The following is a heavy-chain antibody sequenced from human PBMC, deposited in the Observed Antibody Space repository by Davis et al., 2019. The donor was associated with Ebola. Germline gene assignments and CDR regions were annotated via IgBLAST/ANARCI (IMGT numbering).Heavy chain of an antibody. CDR3: ARDLYLGSWNYYVMDV. CDR1: GFTFNDHY. D-gene: IGHD2-2*02. Sequence: GGSLRLSCAASGFTFNDHYMSWIRQAPGKGLEWVSYISSSSGTIYYADSVKGRFTSSRDNAKNSLYLQMNSLRAEVTAVYYCARDLYLGSWNYYVMDVWGQ. CDR2: ISSSSGTI. J-gene: IGHJ6*02. V-gene: IGHV3-11*04.